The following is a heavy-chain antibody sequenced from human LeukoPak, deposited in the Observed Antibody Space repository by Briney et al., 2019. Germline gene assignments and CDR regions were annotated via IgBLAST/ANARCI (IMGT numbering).Heavy chain of an antibody. CDR2: ISGSGGST. V-gene: IGHV3-23*01. CDR3: AKDRGEQLLPHNWFDP. D-gene: IGHD3-16*01. CDR1: GFTFSSYA. J-gene: IGHJ5*02. Sequence: GGSLRLSCAASGFTFSSYAMSWVRQAPGKGLEWVSGISGSGGSTYYADSVKGRFTISRDNSKNTLYLQVNSLRVEDTAVYYCAKDRGEQLLPHNWFDPWGQGTLVTVSS.